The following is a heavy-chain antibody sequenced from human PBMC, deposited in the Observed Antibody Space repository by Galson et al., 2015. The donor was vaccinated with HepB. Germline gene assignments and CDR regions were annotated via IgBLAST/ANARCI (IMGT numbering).Heavy chain of an antibody. J-gene: IGHJ5*02. CDR1: GYTFTSYA. CDR3: ARAVMVRGVITTGFDP. Sequence: SCKASGYTFTSYAMHWVRQAPGQRLEWMGWINAGNGNTKYSQKFQGRVTITRDTSASTAYMELSSLRSEDTAVYYCARAVMVRGVITTGFDPWGQGTLVTVSS. V-gene: IGHV1-3*01. CDR2: INAGNGNT. D-gene: IGHD3-10*01.